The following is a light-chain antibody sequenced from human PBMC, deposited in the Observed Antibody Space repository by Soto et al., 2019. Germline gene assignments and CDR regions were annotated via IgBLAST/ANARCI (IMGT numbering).Light chain of an antibody. V-gene: IGLV2-8*01. CDR2: EVS. CDR3: CSYAGSVV. CDR1: SSDVGKYDY. Sequence: QSALTQPPSASGSPGQSVTISCTGTSSDVGKYDYVSWFQHHPGKAPKLIIYEVSKRPSGVPDRFSGSKSGSTASLTVSGLQTEDEADYYCCSYAGSVVFGGGTKVTVL. J-gene: IGLJ2*01.